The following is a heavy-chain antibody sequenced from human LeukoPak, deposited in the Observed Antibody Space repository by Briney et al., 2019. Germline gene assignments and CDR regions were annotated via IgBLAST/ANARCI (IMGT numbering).Heavy chain of an antibody. Sequence: HAGGSLRLSCAASGFTFSSYAMSWVRQAPGKGLEWVSVISGSGGSTYYADSVKGRFTISRDNAKNSLYLQMNSLRAEDTAVYYCARVPAAYPGFDYWGQGTLVTVSS. CDR2: ISGSGGST. V-gene: IGHV3-23*01. CDR1: GFTFSSYA. D-gene: IGHD2-2*01. J-gene: IGHJ4*02. CDR3: ARVPAAYPGFDY.